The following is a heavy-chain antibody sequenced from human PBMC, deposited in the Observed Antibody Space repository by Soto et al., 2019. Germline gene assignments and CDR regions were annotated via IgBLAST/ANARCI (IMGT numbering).Heavy chain of an antibody. CDR3: ASRERVDAFDV. CDR1: GGTPSNSA. J-gene: IGHJ3*01. Sequence: QVHLLLQSGAEVKKPGSSVKVSCKASGGTPSNSAISWVRQAPGQGLEWMGGIIPVFGSIKFAQKLQGRLTIIPDESTSTVYMELSSLTSEDTAVYYCASRERVDAFDVWGQGTMVTVSS. V-gene: IGHV1-69*01. D-gene: IGHD1-26*01. CDR2: IIPVFGSI.